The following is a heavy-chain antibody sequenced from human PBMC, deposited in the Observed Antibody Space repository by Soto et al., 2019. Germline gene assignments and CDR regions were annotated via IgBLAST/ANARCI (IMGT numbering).Heavy chain of an antibody. V-gene: IGHV3-21*01. Sequence: EVRLVESGGGLVKPGGSLRLSCAASGFGFSSFSMSWVRQAPGKGLEWVSSIDYRGNIINYADSVTGRLTISRDNARNSLFLQMNRLRADDTAVYFCVRAQAGTRWGCFDNCGQGILVIVSS. D-gene: IGHD2-21*01. J-gene: IGHJ4*02. CDR3: VRAQAGTRWGCFDN. CDR2: IDYRGNII. CDR1: GFGFSSFS.